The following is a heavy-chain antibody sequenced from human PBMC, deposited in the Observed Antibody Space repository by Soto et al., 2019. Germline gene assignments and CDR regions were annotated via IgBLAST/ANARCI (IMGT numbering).Heavy chain of an antibody. Sequence: EVQLVESGGGLVQPGGSLRLSCAASGFTVSSNYMSGVRQAPGKGLEWVSVIYSGGSTYYADSVKGRFTISRDNSKNTLYLQMNSLRAEDTAVYYCAGAFYYYYYMDVWGKGTTVTVSS. CDR3: AGAFYYYYYMDV. J-gene: IGHJ6*03. CDR2: IYSGGST. CDR1: GFTVSSNY. V-gene: IGHV3-66*01.